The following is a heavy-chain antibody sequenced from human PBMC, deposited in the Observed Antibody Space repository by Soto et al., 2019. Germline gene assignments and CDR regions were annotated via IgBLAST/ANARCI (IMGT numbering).Heavy chain of an antibody. J-gene: IGHJ4*02. CDR3: ARSGDNYNLLDF. CDR1: PGTSIDYC. D-gene: IGHD1-1*01. Sequence: GGPNRLWSGGSPGTSIDYCVCRIRKAPGKGVEWVSYSSNSGTYTKYAASVKGRFSISRDNAKNSLYLQINSLRGDDTATYYCARSGDNYNLLDFWGQGNPVT. V-gene: IGHV3-11*06. CDR2: SSNSGTYT.